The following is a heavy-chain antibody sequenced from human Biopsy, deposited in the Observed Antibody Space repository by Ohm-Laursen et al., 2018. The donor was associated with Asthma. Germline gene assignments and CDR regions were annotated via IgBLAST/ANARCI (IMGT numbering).Heavy chain of an antibody. CDR1: GGTFNTYV. D-gene: IGHD2-2*01. V-gene: IGHV1-69*13. J-gene: IGHJ4*02. CDR2: INSVFGTT. CDR3: ARKAGSCISRTCYSLDF. Sequence: SVKVSCKSLGGTFNTYVIGWVRQAPGQGLKWMGGINSVFGTTTYPQKFQDRVTITAGYSTSTVYMELSSLRSEDAAVYYCARKAGSCISRTCYSLDFWGQGTLVTVSS.